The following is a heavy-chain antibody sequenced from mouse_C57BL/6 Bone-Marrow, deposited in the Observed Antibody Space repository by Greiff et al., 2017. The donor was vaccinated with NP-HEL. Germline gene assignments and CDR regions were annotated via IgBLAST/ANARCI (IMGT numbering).Heavy chain of an antibody. CDR3: TRLRLDY. Sequence: VQRVESGAELVRPGASVTLSCKASGYTFTDYEMHWVKQTPVHGLEWIGAIDPETGGTAYNQKFKGKAILTADKSSSTAYMELRSLTSEDSAVYYCTRLRLDYWGQGTTLTVSS. V-gene: IGHV1-15*01. J-gene: IGHJ2*01. CDR1: GYTFTDYE. CDR2: IDPETGGT. D-gene: IGHD2-12*01.